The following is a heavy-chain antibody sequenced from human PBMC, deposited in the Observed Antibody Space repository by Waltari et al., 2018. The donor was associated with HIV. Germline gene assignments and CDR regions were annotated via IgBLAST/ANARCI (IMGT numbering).Heavy chain of an antibody. Sequence: EVPLVESGGGLVQPGVSLRLSCAASGLTLTNQAMNWSRQAPGKGLEWVSAISGSGGSTYYADSVKGRFTISRDNSKNTLYLQMNSLRAEDTAVYYCAKDDSTGSSGYYPFHYWGQGTLITVSS. D-gene: IGHD3-22*01. CDR2: ISGSGGST. CDR1: GLTLTNQA. CDR3: AKDDSTGSSGYYPFHY. J-gene: IGHJ4*02. V-gene: IGHV3-23*04.